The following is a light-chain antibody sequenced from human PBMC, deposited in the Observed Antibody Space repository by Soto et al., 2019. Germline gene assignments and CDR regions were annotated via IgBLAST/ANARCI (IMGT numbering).Light chain of an antibody. J-gene: IGKJ1*01. CDR3: QHYGSSRGT. CDR2: DTS. CDR1: QSVSTNY. V-gene: IGKV3D-20*01. Sequence: VLTQSPDILSLSLGERVTLTCGASQSVSTNYFAWYQQRPGLAPRLLIYDTSTRASGITDRFSGSASGRNFSLTNTRLEPEDFAIYYWQHYGSSRGTFGQGTSLEMK.